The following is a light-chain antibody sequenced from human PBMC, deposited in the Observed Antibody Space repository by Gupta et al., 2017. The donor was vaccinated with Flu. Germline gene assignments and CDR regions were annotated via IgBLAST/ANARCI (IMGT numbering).Light chain of an antibody. V-gene: IGKV3-20*01. CDR1: KSVSSSD. CDR3: QQYGSYSCT. J-gene: IGKJ2*02. CDR2: GAC. Sequence: TLSLSAEERATPSRSGRKSVSSSDLAWYQQKPGNAPRLLIYGACSRDTGIPDRFSGSGSGTDFTLTISSLEPDDFADYYWQQYGSYSCTFGQGTKVEIK.